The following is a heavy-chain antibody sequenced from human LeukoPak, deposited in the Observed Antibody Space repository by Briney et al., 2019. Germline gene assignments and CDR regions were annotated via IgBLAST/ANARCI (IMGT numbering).Heavy chain of an antibody. CDR2: IYYSGST. D-gene: IGHD6-6*01. Sequence: SETLSLTCTVSGGSISSYYWSWIRQPPGKGLEWIGYIYYSGSTNYNPSLKSRVTISVDTSKNQFSLKLGSVTAADTAVYYCARDYITSIAARWFDPWGQGTLVTVSS. J-gene: IGHJ5*02. CDR1: GGSISSYY. V-gene: IGHV4-59*01. CDR3: ARDYITSIAARWFDP.